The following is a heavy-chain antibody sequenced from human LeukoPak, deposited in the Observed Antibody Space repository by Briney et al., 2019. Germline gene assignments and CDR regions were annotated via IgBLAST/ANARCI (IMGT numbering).Heavy chain of an antibody. CDR1: GGSHSSCY. D-gene: IGHD3-22*01. CDR2: IYYSGST. J-gene: IGHJ5*02. Sequence: SETLSLTCTVSGGSHSSCYWSWIRQPPAKGLEWIGYIYYSGSTNYNPSLKSRVTISVDTSKNQFSLKLSSVTAADTAVYYCARDKFYDSSGSSRWFDPWGQGTLVTVSS. V-gene: IGHV4-59*01. CDR3: ARDKFYDSSGSSRWFDP.